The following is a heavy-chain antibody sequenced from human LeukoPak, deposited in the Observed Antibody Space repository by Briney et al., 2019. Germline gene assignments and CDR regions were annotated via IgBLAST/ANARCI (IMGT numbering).Heavy chain of an antibody. D-gene: IGHD5-24*01. V-gene: IGHV1-69*13. CDR2: IIPMFATA. CDR1: GGTFSSYA. J-gene: IGHJ6*02. CDR3: ARAAIQSGYNSYFYYAMDA. Sequence: SVKVSCMASGGTFSSYAISWVRQAPGQGLEWMGGIIPMFATANYAQRFQGRVTITADESTRTAYMELSSLRSEDTAVYYCARAAIQSGYNSYFYYAMDAWGQGITVTVSS.